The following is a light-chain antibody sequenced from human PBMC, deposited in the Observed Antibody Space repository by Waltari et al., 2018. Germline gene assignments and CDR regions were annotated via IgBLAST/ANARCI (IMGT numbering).Light chain of an antibody. CDR3: LQHNSYPLS. Sequence: DIQMTQSPSSLSAPVGATVTITCRASKGIGNYLNWFQQKPGKATKLLIYAATTLQSGVPSRFSGSGSGTEFTLTINSLQPEDFATYYCLQHNSYPLSFGGGTKVEIK. J-gene: IGKJ4*01. CDR2: AAT. CDR1: KGIGNY. V-gene: IGKV1-17*01.